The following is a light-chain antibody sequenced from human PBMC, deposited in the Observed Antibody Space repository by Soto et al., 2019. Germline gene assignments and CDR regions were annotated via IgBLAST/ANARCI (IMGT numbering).Light chain of an antibody. Sequence: EIVLTQSPGTLSLSPGERATLSCRTSQGVISTSLAWYQQKPGQAPRLLIYGASNRATGIPDRFSGSGSGTDFTLTINRLEPEDFAMYYCQQYGSSPLTFGGGTKVEIK. CDR3: QQYGSSPLT. CDR1: QGVISTS. CDR2: GAS. V-gene: IGKV3-20*01. J-gene: IGKJ4*01.